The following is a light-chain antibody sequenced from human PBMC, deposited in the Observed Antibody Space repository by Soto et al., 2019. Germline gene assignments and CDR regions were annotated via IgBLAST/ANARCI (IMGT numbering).Light chain of an antibody. CDR3: EQTYSTPGT. Sequence: DIQRTQSPSSLSASVGDRVTVTCRRSQNINNYLNWYQQRPGKAPKILSYSASTVQSGVPLRFSGSVSGTDFTLTISSLEPEDFATYYCEQTYSTPGTFGQGTRLEIK. CDR1: QNINNY. V-gene: IGKV1-39*01. J-gene: IGKJ5*01. CDR2: SAS.